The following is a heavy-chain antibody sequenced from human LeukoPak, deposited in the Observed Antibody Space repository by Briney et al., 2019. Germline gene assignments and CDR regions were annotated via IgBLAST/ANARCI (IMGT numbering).Heavy chain of an antibody. CDR1: GFTFSSYW. J-gene: IGHJ3*01. Sequence: GGSLRLSCAASGFTFSSYWMHWVRQAPGKGLVWVSRINSDGSSTSYADSVKGRFTISRDNGKNTLYLQMNSLRAEDTAVYYCARTIGSKNAFDLWGQGTMVTVSS. V-gene: IGHV3-74*01. CDR2: INSDGSST. CDR3: ARTIGSKNAFDL. D-gene: IGHD1-26*01.